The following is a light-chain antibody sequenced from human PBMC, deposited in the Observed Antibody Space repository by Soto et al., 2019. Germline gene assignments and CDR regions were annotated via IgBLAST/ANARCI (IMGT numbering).Light chain of an antibody. Sequence: EILLTQSPATLSLSPGERATLSCRASQSVSSSYLAWYQQKPGQAPRLLIYGASSRDTGIPDRFSGSGSGTDFTLTISRLEPEDFEVYYCQQYGSSPRTFGQGTKVDIK. V-gene: IGKV3-20*01. CDR3: QQYGSSPRT. CDR1: QSVSSSY. CDR2: GAS. J-gene: IGKJ1*01.